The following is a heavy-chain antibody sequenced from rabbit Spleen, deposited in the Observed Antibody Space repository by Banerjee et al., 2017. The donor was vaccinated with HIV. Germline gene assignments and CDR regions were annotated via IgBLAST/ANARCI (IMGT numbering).Heavy chain of an antibody. CDR2: IYGGWSANT. V-gene: IGHV1S45*01. J-gene: IGHJ6*01. Sequence: QEQLEESGGGLVKPEGSLKLSCTASGFSISSSDYMCWVRQAPGRGLEWIGCIYGGWSANTYYASWAKGRFTISKTSSTTVTLQMTSLTVADTATYFCARDTGSSFSSYGMDLWGQGTLVTVS. CDR1: GFSISSSDY. D-gene: IGHD8-1*01. CDR3: ARDTGSSFSSYGMDL.